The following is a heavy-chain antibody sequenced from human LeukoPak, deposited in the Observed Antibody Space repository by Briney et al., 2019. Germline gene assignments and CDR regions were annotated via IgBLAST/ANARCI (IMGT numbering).Heavy chain of an antibody. CDR2: IIPIFGTA. Sequence: SVKVSCKASGYTFINHYIHWVRQAPGQGLEWMGGIIPIFGTANYAQKFQGRVTITADESTSTAYMELSSLRSEDTAVYYCARDVEGLDYWGQGTLVTVSS. V-gene: IGHV1-69*13. CDR3: ARDVEGLDY. CDR1: GYTFINHY. J-gene: IGHJ4*02. D-gene: IGHD3-16*01.